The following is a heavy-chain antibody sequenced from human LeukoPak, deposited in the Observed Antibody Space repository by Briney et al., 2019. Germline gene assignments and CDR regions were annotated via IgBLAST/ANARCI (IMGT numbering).Heavy chain of an antibody. V-gene: IGHV3-66*01. CDR3: ARDKLWFGEEGWFDP. Sequence: PGGSLRLSCEGSGFTVSSNYMSWVRQAPGKGLEWVSVIYSGGSTYYADSVKGRFTISRDNSKNTLYLQMNSLRAEDTAVYYCARDKLWFGEEGWFDPWGQGTLVSVSS. CDR2: IYSGGST. J-gene: IGHJ5*02. CDR1: GFTVSSNY. D-gene: IGHD3-10*01.